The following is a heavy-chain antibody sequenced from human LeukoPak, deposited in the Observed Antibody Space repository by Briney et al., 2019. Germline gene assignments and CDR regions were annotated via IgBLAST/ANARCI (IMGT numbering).Heavy chain of an antibody. CDR1: GFTFSSYW. Sequence: PGGSLRLSCAASGFTFSSYWMSWVRQAPGKGLEWIGEINHSGSTNYNPSLKSRVTISVDTCKNQFSLKLSSVTAADTAVYYCARMAPQGMDVWGKGTTVTVSS. CDR3: ARMAPQGMDV. V-gene: IGHV4-34*01. D-gene: IGHD5-24*01. CDR2: INHSGST. J-gene: IGHJ6*04.